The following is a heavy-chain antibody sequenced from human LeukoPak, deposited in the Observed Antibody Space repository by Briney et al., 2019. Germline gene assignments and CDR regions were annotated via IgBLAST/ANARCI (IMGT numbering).Heavy chain of an antibody. J-gene: IGHJ4*02. CDR3: ARGNDFWSGYPNDY. V-gene: IGHV4-39*01. CDR2: IYYSGST. D-gene: IGHD3-3*01. CDR1: GGSISSSSYY. Sequence: SETLSLTCTVSGGSISSSSYYWGWIRQPPGKGLEWIGSIYYSGSTYYNPSLKSRVTISVDTSKNQFSLKLSSVTAADTAVYYCARGNDFWSGYPNDYWGQGTLVTVSS.